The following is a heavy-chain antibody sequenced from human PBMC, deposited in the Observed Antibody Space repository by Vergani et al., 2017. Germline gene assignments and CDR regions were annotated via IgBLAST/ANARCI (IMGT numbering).Heavy chain of an antibody. CDR2: ISAYNGNT. D-gene: IGHD6-19*01. CDR1: GYTFTSYG. J-gene: IGHJ6*02. CDR3: ARDLAVAGTSTYYYYGMDV. V-gene: IGHV1-18*01. Sequence: QVQLVPSGAEVKKPGASVKVSCKASGYTFTSYGISWVRQAPGQGLEWMGWISAYNGNTNHAQKLQGRVTMTRDTSISTAYMELSRLRSDDTAVYYCARDLAVAGTSTYYYYGMDVWGQGTTVTVSS.